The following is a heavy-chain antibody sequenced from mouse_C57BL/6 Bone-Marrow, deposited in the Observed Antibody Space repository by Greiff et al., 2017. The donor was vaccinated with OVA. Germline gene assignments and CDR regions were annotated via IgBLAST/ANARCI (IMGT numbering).Heavy chain of an antibody. CDR1: GFSLTSYG. CDR3: LCFDWYFDV. CDR2: IWRGGST. V-gene: IGHV2-5*01. Sequence: QVQLQQSGPGLVQPSQCLSITCTVSGFSLTSYGVHWVRQSPGKGLEWLGVIWRGGSTDYNAAFMSRLGITKDNSKSQVFFKMNSLQADDTAIYYCLCFDWYFDVWGTGTTVTVSS. J-gene: IGHJ1*03.